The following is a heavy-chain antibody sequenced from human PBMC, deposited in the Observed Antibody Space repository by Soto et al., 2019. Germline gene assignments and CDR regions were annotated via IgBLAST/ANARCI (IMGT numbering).Heavy chain of an antibody. Sequence: SVKVSCKASGYTFTSYDINWVRQATGQGLEWMGWMNLNSGNTGYAQKFQGRVTMTRNTSISTAYMELSSLRSEDTAVYYCARELSSSWYVNFDYWGQGTLVTVSS. D-gene: IGHD6-13*01. J-gene: IGHJ4*02. CDR3: ARELSSSWYVNFDY. V-gene: IGHV1-8*01. CDR2: MNLNSGNT. CDR1: GYTFTSYD.